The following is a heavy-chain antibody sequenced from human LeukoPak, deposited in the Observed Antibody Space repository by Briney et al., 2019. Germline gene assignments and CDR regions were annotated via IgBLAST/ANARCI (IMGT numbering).Heavy chain of an antibody. CDR2: IYYSGST. CDR1: GFTVSSNE. CDR3: ARVMGGAAAGFHYYYMDV. Sequence: GSLRLSCAASGFTVSSNEMSWIRQPPGKGLEWIGYIYYSGSTNYNPSLKSRVTISVDTSKNQFSLKLSSVTAADTAVYYCARVMGGAAAGFHYYYMDVWGKGTTVTVSS. J-gene: IGHJ6*03. V-gene: IGHV4-59*02. D-gene: IGHD6-13*01.